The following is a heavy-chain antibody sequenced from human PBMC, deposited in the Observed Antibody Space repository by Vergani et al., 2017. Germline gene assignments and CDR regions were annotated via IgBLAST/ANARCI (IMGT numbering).Heavy chain of an antibody. CDR3: TRLATVSTDYMDV. J-gene: IGHJ6*03. CDR1: GYSFTTYW. CDR2: IYPGDSDT. V-gene: IGHV5-51*03. Sequence: EVQLVQSGAEVKEPGESVKISCKGSGYSFTTYWIGWVRQMPGKGLKWMGIIYPGDSDTRYSPSFQGQVTISADKSTSTAYLQWSSRKASDTAMYYCTRLATVSTDYMDVWGKGTTVTVSS. D-gene: IGHD4-11*01.